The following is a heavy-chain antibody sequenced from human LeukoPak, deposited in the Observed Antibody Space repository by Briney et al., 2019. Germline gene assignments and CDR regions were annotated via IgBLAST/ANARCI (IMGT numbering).Heavy chain of an antibody. CDR3: AKGGVVIIR. J-gene: IGHJ4*02. V-gene: IGHV3-23*01. CDR2: ISGSGGST. D-gene: IGHD3-3*01. CDR1: GFTFSSYA. Sequence: PGASLRLSCAASGFTFSSYATSWVRQAPGKGLEWVSAISGSGGSTYYADSVKGLFTISRDNSKNTLYLQMNSLRAEDTAVYYCAKGGVVIIRWGQGTLVTVSS.